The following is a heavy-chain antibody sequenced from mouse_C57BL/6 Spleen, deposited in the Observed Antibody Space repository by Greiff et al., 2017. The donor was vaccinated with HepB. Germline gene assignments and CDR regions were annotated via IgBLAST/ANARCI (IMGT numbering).Heavy chain of an antibody. V-gene: IGHV1-4*01. CDR3: AEGGDGYFDY. J-gene: IGHJ2*01. Sequence: VQLQQSGAELARPGASVKMSCKASGYTFTSYTMHWVKQRPGQGLEWIGYINPSSGYTKYNQKFKDKATLTADKSSSTAYMQLSSLTSEDSAVYYCAEGGDGYFDYWGQGTTLTVSS. CDR1: GYTFTSYT. D-gene: IGHD2-3*01. CDR2: INPSSGYT.